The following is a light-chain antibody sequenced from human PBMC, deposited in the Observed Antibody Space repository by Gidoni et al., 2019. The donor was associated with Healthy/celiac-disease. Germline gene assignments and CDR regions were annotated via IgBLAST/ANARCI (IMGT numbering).Light chain of an antibody. CDR3: KQNSSYSWT. CDR1: QSISSW. J-gene: IGKJ1*01. Sequence: DIQLPQSPPTLSAFVGDRVTITCRASQSISSWLAWYQQTPGKAPKRLISKASTLESGVPSRCSGSGAGTEFALTISSLQPDDFANYYCKQNSSYSWTFXQXTKVEIK. CDR2: KAS. V-gene: IGKV1-5*03.